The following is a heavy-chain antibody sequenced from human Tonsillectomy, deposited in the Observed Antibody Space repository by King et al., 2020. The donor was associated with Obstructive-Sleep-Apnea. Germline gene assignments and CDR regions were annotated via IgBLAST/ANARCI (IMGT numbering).Heavy chain of an antibody. D-gene: IGHD6-25*01. CDR2: IWYDGSDK. J-gene: IGHJ4*02. CDR1: GFTFSDYG. Sequence: VQLVESGGGVVQAGMSLRLSCAASGFTFSDYGIHWVRQAPGEGLEWVAVIWYDGSDKYYADSVKGRFIMSRDNSKNTVYLQMNSLTAEDTAVYYCAKEYSIAADNWGQGTLVTVSS. V-gene: IGHV3-33*06. CDR3: AKEYSIAADN.